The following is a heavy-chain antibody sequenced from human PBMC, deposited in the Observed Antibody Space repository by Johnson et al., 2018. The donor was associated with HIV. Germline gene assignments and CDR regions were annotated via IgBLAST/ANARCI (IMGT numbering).Heavy chain of an antibody. D-gene: IGHD3-22*01. CDR1: GFTLGSYD. J-gene: IGHJ3*02. Sequence: QVQLVESGGGLVQRGGSLRLSCEASGFTLGSYDMHWVRQAAGKGLEWVSVLYSGGSTYYADSVKGRFTISGDNSKNTLSLQMNSLRAEDTAVYYCAKDTVWSIGYYGGAFDIWGQGTMVTVSS. V-gene: IGHV3-NL1*01. CDR2: LYSGGST. CDR3: AKDTVWSIGYYGGAFDI.